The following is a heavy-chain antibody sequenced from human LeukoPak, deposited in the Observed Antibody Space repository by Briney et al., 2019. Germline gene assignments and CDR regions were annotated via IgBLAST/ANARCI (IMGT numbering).Heavy chain of an antibody. CDR3: ARARYLTGSRDDAFDI. J-gene: IGHJ3*02. CDR1: GYTDPRYD. V-gene: IGHV1-18*01. CDR2: ISAYNGNI. D-gene: IGHD1-26*01. Sequence: ASVTVSCKASGYTDPRYDVSCVRLAPGQGLEWMAWISAYNGNIDYAQNFQGRVTMTTDTSTSTAYMELRSLRSDDTVVYYCARARYLTGSRDDAFDIWGQGTVVTVSP.